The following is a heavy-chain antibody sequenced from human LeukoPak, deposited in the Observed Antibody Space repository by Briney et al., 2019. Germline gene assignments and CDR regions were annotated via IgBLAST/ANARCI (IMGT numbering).Heavy chain of an antibody. J-gene: IGHJ6*03. CDR1: GGTFSSYA. Sequence: GASGKVSGKASGGTFSSYAISWVREAPGQGLEWRGGIIPIFGTAKYAKKVQGRITITADKSTNTAYMELSSLRSEDTAVYYCARASLARYMDVWGKGTTVTVSS. V-gene: IGHV1-69*06. CDR3: ARASLARYMDV. CDR2: IIPIFGTA.